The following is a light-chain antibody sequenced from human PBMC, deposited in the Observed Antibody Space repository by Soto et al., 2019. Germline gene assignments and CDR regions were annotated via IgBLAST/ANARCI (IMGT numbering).Light chain of an antibody. J-gene: IGLJ2*01. CDR1: SSNIGSNY. Sequence: QSVLTQPPSVSAAPGQRVTISCSGSSSNIGSNYVSWYQHLPGTAPKLLIFEDIQRPSGIPDRFSGSKSGTSATLAITGLQTGDEADYYCGTWDTSLIAKVFGGGTQLNRP. CDR3: GTWDTSLIAKV. CDR2: EDI. V-gene: IGLV1-51*02.